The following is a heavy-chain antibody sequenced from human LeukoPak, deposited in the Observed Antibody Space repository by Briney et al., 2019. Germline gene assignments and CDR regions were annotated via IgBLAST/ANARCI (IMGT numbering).Heavy chain of an antibody. CDR3: ARGVLVPAAAYYFDY. CDR2: IIPIFGTA. J-gene: IGHJ4*02. D-gene: IGHD2-2*01. V-gene: IGHV1-69*05. Sequence: ASVKVSCKASGGTFSSYAISWVRQAPGQGLEWMGGIIPIFGTANYAQKFRGRVTITTDESTSTAYMELSSLRSEDTAVYYCARGVLVPAAAYYFDYWGQGTLVTVS. CDR1: GGTFSSYA.